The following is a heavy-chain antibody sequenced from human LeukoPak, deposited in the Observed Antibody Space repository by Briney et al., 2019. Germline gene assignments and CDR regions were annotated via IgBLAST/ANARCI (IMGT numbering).Heavy chain of an antibody. CDR3: ARDKVTWPVQIDY. V-gene: IGHV3-30-3*01. J-gene: IGHJ4*02. CDR2: ISYDGSNK. D-gene: IGHD6-19*01. CDR1: GFTFSSYA. Sequence: GALRLSCAASGFTFSSYAMHWVRQAPGKGLEWVAVISYDGSNKYYADSVKGRFTISRDNSKNTLYLQMNSLRAEDTAVYYCARDKVTWPVQIDYWGQGTLVTVSS.